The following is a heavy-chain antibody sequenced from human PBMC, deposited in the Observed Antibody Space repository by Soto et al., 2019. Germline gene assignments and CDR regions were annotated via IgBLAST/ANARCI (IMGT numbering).Heavy chain of an antibody. CDR1: GFTFSSYA. Sequence: GGSLRLSCAASGFTFSSYAMSWVRQAPGKGLEWVSVIYSGGSTYYADSVKGRFTISRDNSKNTLYLQMNSLRAEDTAVYYCARMTKVTPTSWYYYYGMDVWGQGTTVTVS. J-gene: IGHJ6*02. CDR3: ARMTKVTPTSWYYYYGMDV. CDR2: IYSGGST. D-gene: IGHD4-17*01. V-gene: IGHV3-66*01.